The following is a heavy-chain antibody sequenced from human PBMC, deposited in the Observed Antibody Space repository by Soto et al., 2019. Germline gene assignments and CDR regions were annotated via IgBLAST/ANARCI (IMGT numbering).Heavy chain of an antibody. J-gene: IGHJ6*02. CDR3: ARKQDVDTAMVINNGMDV. D-gene: IGHD5-18*01. Sequence: ASVKVSCKASGYTFTSYYMHWVRQAPGQGLEWMGIINPSGGSTSYAQKFQGRVTMTRDTSTSTVYMELSSLRSEDTAVYYCARKQDVDTAMVINNGMDVWGQGTTVTVSS. CDR2: INPSGGST. CDR1: GYTFTSYY. V-gene: IGHV1-46*01.